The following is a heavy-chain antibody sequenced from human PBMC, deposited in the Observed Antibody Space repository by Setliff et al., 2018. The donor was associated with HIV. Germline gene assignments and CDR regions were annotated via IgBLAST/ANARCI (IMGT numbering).Heavy chain of an antibody. CDR1: GYTLTELS. CDR2: FGPEDGAT. J-gene: IGHJ5*02. CDR3: ATAYKNTYYYGSGSNKDNWFDT. D-gene: IGHD3-10*01. Sequence: ASVKVSCKVSGYTLTELSMHWVRQAPGKGLEWMGGFGPEDGATIYAQKFQGRVTMTEDTSTDTAYMELSSLRSEDTAVYYCATAYKNTYYYGSGSNKDNWFDTWGQGTLVTVSS. V-gene: IGHV1-24*01.